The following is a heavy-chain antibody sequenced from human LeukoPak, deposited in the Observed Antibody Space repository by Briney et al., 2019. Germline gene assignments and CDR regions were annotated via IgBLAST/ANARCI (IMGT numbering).Heavy chain of an antibody. CDR3: ARHISRVMIVSL. V-gene: IGHV4-39*01. CDR2: IYYSGST. CDR1: GGSISSSSYY. J-gene: IGHJ4*02. D-gene: IGHD3-22*01. Sequence: SETLSLTCTVSGGSISSSSYYWGWIRQPPGKGLEWIGSIYYSGSTYYNPSLKSRVTISVDTSKNQFSLKLSSVTAADTAVYYCARHISRVMIVSLWGQGTLVTVSS.